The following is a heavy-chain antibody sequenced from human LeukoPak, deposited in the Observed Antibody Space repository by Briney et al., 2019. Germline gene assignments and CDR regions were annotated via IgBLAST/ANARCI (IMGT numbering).Heavy chain of an antibody. CDR1: GFTFSSYS. Sequence: PGGSLRLSCAASGFTFSSYSMNWVRQAPGKGLEWVSSISSSSSYIYYADSVKGRFTISRDNAKNSLYLQMNSLRAEDTAVYYCARDLVPAAILGWDYYYYYGMDVWGQGTTATVSS. V-gene: IGHV3-21*01. J-gene: IGHJ6*02. D-gene: IGHD2-2*02. CDR3: ARDLVPAAILGWDYYYYYGMDV. CDR2: ISSSSSYI.